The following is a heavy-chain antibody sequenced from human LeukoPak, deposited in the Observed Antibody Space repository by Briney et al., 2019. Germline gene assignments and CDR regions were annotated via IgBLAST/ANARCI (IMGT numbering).Heavy chain of an antibody. D-gene: IGHD3-3*01. V-gene: IGHV1-2*02. J-gene: IGHJ4*02. CDR3: ARDRGRIFGVVITHFDY. Sequence: ASVKVSCKASEYTFTGYYMHWVRQAPGQGLEWMGWINPNSGGTNYAQKFQGRVTMTRDTSISTAYMELSRLRSDDTAVYYCARDRGRIFGVVITHFDYWGQGTLVTVSS. CDR1: EYTFTGYY. CDR2: INPNSGGT.